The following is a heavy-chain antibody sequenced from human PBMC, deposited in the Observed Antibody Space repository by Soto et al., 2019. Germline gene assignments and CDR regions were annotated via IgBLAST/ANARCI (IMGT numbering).Heavy chain of an antibody. Sequence: SETLSLTCTVSGGPVSNYYWTWIRQPPGKGLEWISYINYSGSTDHSPSLKSRVTISLDTSKNQFSLRLISVTAAGTAVYYCARLAPRYRIRDYNYYSLDFWGQGTTVTVSS. CDR2: INYSGST. CDR1: GGPVSNYY. J-gene: IGHJ6*02. CDR3: ARLAPRYRIRDYNYYSLDF. V-gene: IGHV4-59*02. D-gene: IGHD3-16*02.